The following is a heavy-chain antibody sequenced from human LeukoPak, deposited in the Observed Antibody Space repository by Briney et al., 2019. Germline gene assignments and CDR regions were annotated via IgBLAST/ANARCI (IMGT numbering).Heavy chain of an antibody. J-gene: IGHJ5*02. CDR2: IRGSGDIT. Sequence: GGSLSLSCAASGFTFISYAMSWVGQAPGKGLDGVSLIRGSGDITYYADSVKGRFTISRDNSKNTLYLQMNSLRVEDTAVYYCAKDKGSTWNWFDPWGQGTLVTVSS. CDR1: GFTFISYA. D-gene: IGHD6-13*01. CDR3: AKDKGSTWNWFDP. V-gene: IGHV3-23*01.